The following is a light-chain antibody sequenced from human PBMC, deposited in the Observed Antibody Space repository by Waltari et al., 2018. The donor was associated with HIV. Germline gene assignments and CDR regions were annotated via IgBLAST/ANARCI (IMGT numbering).Light chain of an antibody. V-gene: IGLV1-47*01. CDR2: RNN. CDR3: AAWDASLSGNWV. Sequence: QSVLTQPPSASGTPGQRVTISCSGSSSNIGSNYVYWYQQLPGTTHTLLIYRNNQRPSGVPDRFSGAKSGTSASLAISGLRSEDEADYYCAAWDASLSGNWVFGGGTKLTVL. J-gene: IGLJ3*02. CDR1: SSNIGSNY.